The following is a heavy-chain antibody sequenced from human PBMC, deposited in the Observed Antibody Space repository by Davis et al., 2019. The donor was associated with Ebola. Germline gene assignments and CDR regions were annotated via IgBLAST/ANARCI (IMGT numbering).Heavy chain of an antibody. D-gene: IGHD1-1*01. Sequence: PGGSLRLSCAASGFTFSNHWMHWVRQVPGKGLVWVSRIKADGSYTEYADSVKGRFTISRDNAKSTLWLQMSSLGVEDMAIYYCVREGYWNLDFWGQGTRVIVSS. V-gene: IGHV3-74*03. CDR1: GFTFSNHW. CDR3: VREGYWNLDF. J-gene: IGHJ4*02. CDR2: IKADGSYT.